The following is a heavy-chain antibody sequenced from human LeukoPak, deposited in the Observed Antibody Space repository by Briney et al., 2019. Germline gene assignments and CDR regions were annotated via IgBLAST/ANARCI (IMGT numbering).Heavy chain of an antibody. V-gene: IGHV1-18*01. CDR2: ISAYNGNT. Sequence: ASVKVSCKASGGTFSSYAISWVRQAPGQGLEWMGWISAYNGNTNYAQKLQGRVTMTTDTSTSTAYMELRSLRSDDTAVYYCARDGGTAVAAPFDYWGQGTLVTVSS. J-gene: IGHJ4*02. CDR1: GGTFSSYA. CDR3: ARDGGTAVAAPFDY. D-gene: IGHD6-19*01.